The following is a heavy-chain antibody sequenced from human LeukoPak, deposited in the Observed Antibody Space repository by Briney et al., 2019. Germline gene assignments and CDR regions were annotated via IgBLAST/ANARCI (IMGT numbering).Heavy chain of an antibody. V-gene: IGHV3-23*01. D-gene: IGHD3-10*01. CDR2: ISGSGGST. J-gene: IGHJ4*02. CDR3: AKDADPGSGSYHSGLFDY. CDR1: GFTFSSYA. Sequence: PGGSLRLSCAASGFTFSSYAMSWVRQAPGKGLEWVSAISGSGGSTYYADSVKGRFTISRDNSKNTLCLQMNSLRAEDTAVYYCAKDADPGSGSYHSGLFDYWGQGTLVTVSS.